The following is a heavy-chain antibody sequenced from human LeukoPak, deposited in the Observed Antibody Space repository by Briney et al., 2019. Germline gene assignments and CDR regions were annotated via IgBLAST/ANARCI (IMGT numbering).Heavy chain of an antibody. Sequence: PGRSLRLSCAASGFTFSSYGMHWVRQAPGKGLEWVAVISYDGSNKYYADSVKGRFTISRDNSKNTLYLQMNSLRAEDTAVYYRAKCSLGWFGELSGLGYPKNYYYYYGMDVWGQGTTVTVSS. CDR2: ISYDGSNK. CDR1: GFTFSSYG. D-gene: IGHD3-10*01. CDR3: AKCSLGWFGELSGLGYPKNYYYYYGMDV. J-gene: IGHJ6*02. V-gene: IGHV3-30*18.